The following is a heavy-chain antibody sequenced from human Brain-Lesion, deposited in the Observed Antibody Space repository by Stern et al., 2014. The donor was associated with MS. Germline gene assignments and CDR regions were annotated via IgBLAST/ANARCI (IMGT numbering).Heavy chain of an antibody. V-gene: IGHV4-61*02. Sequence: QLQLQESGPGLVKPSQTLSLTCTVSGGSISSGSYYWNWLRQPAGKGLAGIGRMYSRGSINYNHSLKSRVTISGAPPKNPFPLKVIPGTAADTAVYYCARETGGYTYGDTDFFDFWGQGALVTVSS. D-gene: IGHD5-18*01. CDR1: GGSISSGSYY. J-gene: IGHJ4*02. CDR2: MYSRGSI. CDR3: ARETGGYTYGDTDFFDF.